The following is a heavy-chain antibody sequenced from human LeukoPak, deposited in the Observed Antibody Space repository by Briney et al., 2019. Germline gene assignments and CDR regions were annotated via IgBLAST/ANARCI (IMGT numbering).Heavy chain of an antibody. V-gene: IGHV3-11*01. D-gene: IGHD5-24*01. Sequence: GGSLRLSCATSQFKFNNYGMTWVRQAPGKGLEWVSYISSSGSTIYYADSVKGRFTISRDNAKNSLYLQMNSLRAEDTAVYYCARDKERDGYNYGYDYWGQGTLVTVSS. J-gene: IGHJ4*02. CDR1: QFKFNNYG. CDR3: ARDKERDGYNYGYDY. CDR2: ISSSGSTI.